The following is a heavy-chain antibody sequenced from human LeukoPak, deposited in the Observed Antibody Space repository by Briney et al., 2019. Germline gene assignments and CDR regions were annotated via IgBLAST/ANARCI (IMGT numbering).Heavy chain of an antibody. CDR3: ARDVSSDYSNYDGLYYYGMDV. CDR2: IIPIFGTA. Sequence: ASVKVSCKASGGTFSSYAISWVRQAPGQGLEWMGGIIPIFGTANYAQKFQGRVTITADESTSTAYMELSSLRSEDTAVYYCARDVSSDYSNYDGLYYYGMDVWGQGTTVTVSS. J-gene: IGHJ6*02. CDR1: GGTFSSYA. V-gene: IGHV1-69*01. D-gene: IGHD4-11*01.